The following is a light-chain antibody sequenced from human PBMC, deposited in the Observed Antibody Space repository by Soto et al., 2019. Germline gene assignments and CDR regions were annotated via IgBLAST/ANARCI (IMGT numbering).Light chain of an antibody. CDR1: SSDIGGYDY. J-gene: IGLJ1*01. V-gene: IGLV2-8*01. CDR2: GVH. CDR3: TAFSANRVYL. Sequence: QSVLTQSPSASGSPGQSVTISCTGTSSDIGGYDYVCWYQQHPGKAPRLLIHGVHNRSPGISGRFSASKSGLTASLTISGLQAEDEADYYCTAFSANRVYLFGPGTKVTVL.